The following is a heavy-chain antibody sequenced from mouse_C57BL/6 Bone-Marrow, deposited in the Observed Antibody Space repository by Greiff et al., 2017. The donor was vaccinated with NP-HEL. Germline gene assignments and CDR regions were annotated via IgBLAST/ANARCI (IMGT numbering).Heavy chain of an antibody. D-gene: IGHD2-2*01. CDR1: GFTFTDYY. CDR3: ALGVTTKGFDY. V-gene: IGHV7-3*01. CDR2: IRNKANGYTT. J-gene: IGHJ2*01. Sequence: EVKVVESGGGLVQPGGSLSLSCAASGFTFTDYYMSWVRQPPGKALEWLGFIRNKANGYTTEYSASVKGRFTISRDNSQSIHYLQMNALRAEDSATYYCALGVTTKGFDYWGQGTTLTVSS.